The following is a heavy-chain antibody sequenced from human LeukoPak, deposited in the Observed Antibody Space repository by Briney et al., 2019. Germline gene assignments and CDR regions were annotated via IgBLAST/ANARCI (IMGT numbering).Heavy chain of an antibody. D-gene: IGHD6-19*01. V-gene: IGHV4-4*02. CDR3: ARVWSSGWSEGAFDI. Sequence: SETLSLTCAVSGGSISSSNWWSWVRQPPGKGLEWSGEIYHSGSTNYNPSLKSRVTISVDKSKNQFSLKLSSVTAADTAVYYCARVWSSGWSEGAFDIWGQGTMVTVFS. CDR2: IYHSGST. J-gene: IGHJ3*02. CDR1: GGSISSSNW.